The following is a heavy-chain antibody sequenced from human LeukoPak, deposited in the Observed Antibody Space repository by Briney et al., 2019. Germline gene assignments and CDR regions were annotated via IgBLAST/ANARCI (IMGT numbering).Heavy chain of an antibody. V-gene: IGHV4-39*01. CDR3: ARNLSPTTVTDY. D-gene: IGHD4-17*01. CDR2: IYYSGST. Sequence: SETLSLTCTASGGSISSSSYYWGWIRQPPGKGLEWIGSIYYSGSTYYNPSLKSRVTISVDTSKNQFSLKLSSVTAADTAEYYCARNLSPTTVTDYWGQGTLVTVSS. CDR1: GGSISSSSYY. J-gene: IGHJ4*02.